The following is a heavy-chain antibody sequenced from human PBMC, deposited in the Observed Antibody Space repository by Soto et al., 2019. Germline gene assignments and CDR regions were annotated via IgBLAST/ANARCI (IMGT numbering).Heavy chain of an antibody. CDR2: VYHTGRT. J-gene: IGHJ6*02. CDR3: ARSHGMDV. CDR1: GGSFKSGSYS. Sequence: SETLSLTCTVSGGSFKSGSYSWSWIRQPPGKGLEWIGYVYHTGRTGYNPSLKSRVSISMDTSKNQFSLKLSPVAAADTAVYYCARSHGMDVWGQGTTVTVSS. V-gene: IGHV4-61*01.